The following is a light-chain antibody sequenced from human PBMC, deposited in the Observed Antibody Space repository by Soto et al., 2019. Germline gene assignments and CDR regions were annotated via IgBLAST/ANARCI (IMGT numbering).Light chain of an antibody. J-gene: IGKJ5*01. CDR1: QGLSSY. V-gene: IGKV3-11*01. CDR3: QQRSNWPPIT. CDR2: DAS. Sequence: MTQSPATLSVSPGERATLSCSPSQGLSSYLAWYQQKPGQAPRLLLYDASNRATGIPARFRGSGSGTAFTLTISRLEPEDFAIYYCQQRSNWPPITLGQGTRLEIK.